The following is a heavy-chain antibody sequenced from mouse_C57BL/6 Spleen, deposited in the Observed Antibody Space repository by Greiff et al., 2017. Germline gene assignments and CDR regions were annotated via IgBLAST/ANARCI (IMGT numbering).Heavy chain of an antibody. CDR1: GYTFTDYY. CDR3: ARRDSKYAMDY. CDR2: INPYNGGT. V-gene: IGHV1-19*01. J-gene: IGHJ4*01. Sequence: VQLQQSGPVLVKPGASVKMSCKASGYTFTDYYMNWVKQSHGKSLEWIGVINPYNGGTSYNQKFKGKATLTVDKSSSTAYMELNSLTSEDSAVYYCARRDSKYAMDYWGQGTSVTVSS. D-gene: IGHD3-3*01.